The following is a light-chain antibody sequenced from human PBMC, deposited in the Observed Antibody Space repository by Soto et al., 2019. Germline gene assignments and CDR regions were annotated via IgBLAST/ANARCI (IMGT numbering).Light chain of an antibody. Sequence: DIQMTQSPSTLSASVGDRVTITCRASQSVNSWLAWYQQKPGKAPKLLIYRASSLENGVPSRFGGRGYGTEFIFTISSLQPDDSATYYCQQYSSDSTFGQGTKVEIK. CDR2: RAS. CDR1: QSVNSW. CDR3: QQYSSDST. J-gene: IGKJ1*01. V-gene: IGKV1-5*03.